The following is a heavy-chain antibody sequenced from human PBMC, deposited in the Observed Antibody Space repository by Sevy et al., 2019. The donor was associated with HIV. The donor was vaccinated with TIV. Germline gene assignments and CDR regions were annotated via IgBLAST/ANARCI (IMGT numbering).Heavy chain of an antibody. V-gene: IGHV3-21*01. CDR1: GFTFSSYS. D-gene: IGHD3-9*01. CDR2: ISSSSSYI. CDR3: ARDHDILTGYYRNGPDAFDI. Sequence: GGSLRLSCAASGFTFSSYSMNWVRQAPGKGLEWVSSISSSSSYIYYADSVKGQFTISRDNAKNSLYLQMNSLRAEDTAVYYCARDHDILTGYYRNGPDAFDIWGQGTMVTVSS. J-gene: IGHJ3*02.